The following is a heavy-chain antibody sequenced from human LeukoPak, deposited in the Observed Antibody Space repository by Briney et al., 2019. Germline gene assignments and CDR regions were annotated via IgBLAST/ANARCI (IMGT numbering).Heavy chain of an antibody. J-gene: IGHJ4*02. CDR1: GFTFSSYA. D-gene: IGHD2-2*01. CDR3: AKDRYPLLLQLNLFDY. V-gene: IGHV3-23*01. Sequence: GGSLRLSCAASGFTFSSYAMSWVRQAPGRGLEWVSAISGSGGSTYYADSVKGRFTISRANSKNTLYLQMNSLGAEDTAVYYCAKDRYPLLLQLNLFDYWGQGTLVTVSS. CDR2: ISGSGGST.